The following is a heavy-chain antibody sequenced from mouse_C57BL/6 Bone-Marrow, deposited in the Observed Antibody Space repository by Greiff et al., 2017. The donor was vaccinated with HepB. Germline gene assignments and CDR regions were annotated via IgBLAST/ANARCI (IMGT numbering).Heavy chain of an antibody. Sequence: EVKLMESGPGLAKPSQTLSLTCSVTGYSITSDYWNWIRKFPGNKLEYMGYISYSGSTYYNPSLKSRISITRDTSKNQYYLQLNSVTTEATATYYCARSHIYYGNYGGYFAYWGQGTTLTVSS. CDR3: ARSHIYYGNYGGYFAY. V-gene: IGHV3-8*01. CDR1: GYSITSDY. J-gene: IGHJ2*01. D-gene: IGHD2-1*01. CDR2: ISYSGST.